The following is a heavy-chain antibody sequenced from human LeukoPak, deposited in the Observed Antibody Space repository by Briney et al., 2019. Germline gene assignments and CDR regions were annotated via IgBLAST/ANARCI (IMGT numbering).Heavy chain of an antibody. CDR2: IYYSGSN. Sequence: SETLSLTCTVSGGSISSYYWSWIRQPPAKGLEWIGYIYYSGSNNYNPSLKSRVTISVDTSKNQFSLKLSSVIAADTAVYYCARDYRGLRYFDWPIPFDYWGQGTLVTVSS. J-gene: IGHJ4*02. CDR3: ARDYRGLRYFDWPIPFDY. V-gene: IGHV4-59*01. CDR1: GGSISSYY. D-gene: IGHD3-9*01.